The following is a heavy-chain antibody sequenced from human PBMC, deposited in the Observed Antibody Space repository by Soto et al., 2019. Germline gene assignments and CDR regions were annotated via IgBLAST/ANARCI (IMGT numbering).Heavy chain of an antibody. CDR1: GGTFSRHA. CDR3: ARGWGYDSNDYYYAY. D-gene: IGHD3-22*01. J-gene: IGHJ4*02. Sequence: QVQLVQSGAEVRKPGSSVKVSCKASGGTFSRHAISWVRQAPGQGIDWMGGIIPIFGTANHAQKFQGRVTIIADESTSTVYMELSSLRSEDTAMYYCARGWGYDSNDYYYAYWGQGTLFIVSS. CDR2: IIPIFGTA. V-gene: IGHV1-69*01.